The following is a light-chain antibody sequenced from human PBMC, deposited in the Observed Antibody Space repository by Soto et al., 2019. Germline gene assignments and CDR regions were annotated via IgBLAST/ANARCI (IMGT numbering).Light chain of an antibody. Sequence: QSVLTQPPSVSGAPGQRVTISCTGSSSNIGAGYDVHWYQQLPGTAPKLLIYGNSNRPSGVPDRFSGSKSGTSASLAITGLQAEDEADYYCQSYDSSLSGSFSGGTQLTVL. V-gene: IGLV1-40*01. CDR2: GNS. J-gene: IGLJ3*02. CDR1: SSNIGAGYD. CDR3: QSYDSSLSGS.